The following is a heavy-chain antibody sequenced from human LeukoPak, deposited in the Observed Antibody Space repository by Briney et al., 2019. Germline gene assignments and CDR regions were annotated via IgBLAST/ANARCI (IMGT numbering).Heavy chain of an antibody. D-gene: IGHD5-18*01. CDR3: ALLWYGYFEERAFDI. J-gene: IGHJ3*02. Sequence: GASVKVSCKASGYTFTSYDINWVRQATGQGLEWMGWMNPNSGNTGYAQKFQGRVTITRNTSISTAYMELSSLRSEDTAVYYCALLWYGYFEERAFDIWGQGTMVTVSS. V-gene: IGHV1-8*03. CDR2: MNPNSGNT. CDR1: GYTFTSYD.